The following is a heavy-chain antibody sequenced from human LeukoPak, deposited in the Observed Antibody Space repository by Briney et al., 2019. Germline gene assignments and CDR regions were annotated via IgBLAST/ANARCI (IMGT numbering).Heavy chain of an antibody. Sequence: QPGGSLILSCAGTGFSVSGNYMAWVRQAPGKGLEWVSTIYGGGSTYYADSVRGRFTISRDNSQNTLYLQMNNLRAEDTAVYYCAKLSVVGATHFDYWGQGTLVTVSS. J-gene: IGHJ4*02. V-gene: IGHV3-53*01. CDR2: IYGGGST. CDR3: AKLSVVGATHFDY. CDR1: GFSVSGNY. D-gene: IGHD1-26*01.